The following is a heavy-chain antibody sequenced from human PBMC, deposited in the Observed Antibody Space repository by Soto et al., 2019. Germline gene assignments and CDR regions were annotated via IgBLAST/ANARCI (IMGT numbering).Heavy chain of an antibody. D-gene: IGHD2-15*01. CDR3: ARQGPPRTQLNCSGGSCYSGYFQH. CDR2: IYYSGST. J-gene: IGHJ1*01. V-gene: IGHV4-31*03. CDR1: GGSISSGGYY. Sequence: PSETLSLTCTVSGGSISSGGYYWSWIRQHPGKCLEWIGYIYYSGSTYYNPSLKSRVTISVDTSKNQFSLKLSSVTAADTAVYYCARQGPPRTQLNCSGGSCYSGYFQHWGQGTLVTVSS.